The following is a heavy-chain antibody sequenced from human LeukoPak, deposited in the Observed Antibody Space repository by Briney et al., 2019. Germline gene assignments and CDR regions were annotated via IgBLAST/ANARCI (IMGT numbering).Heavy chain of an antibody. V-gene: IGHV4-31*03. CDR1: GGSISSGGYY. D-gene: IGHD3-10*01. J-gene: IGHJ2*01. CDR2: IYYSGST. CDR3: ARVYYYGSGSYYIAPFDL. Sequence: PSETLSLTCTVSGGSISSGGYYWSWIRQHPGKGLEWIGYIYYSGSTYYNPSLKSRVTISVDMSKNQFSLKLSSVTAADTAVYYCARVYYYGSGSYYIAPFDLWGRGTLVTVSS.